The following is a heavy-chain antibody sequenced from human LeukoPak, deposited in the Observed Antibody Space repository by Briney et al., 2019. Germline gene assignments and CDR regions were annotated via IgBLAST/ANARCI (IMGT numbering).Heavy chain of an antibody. V-gene: IGHV3-48*01. CDR3: ARYGSGLNDY. J-gene: IGHJ4*02. CDR2: ISSSSSTI. Sequence: GGSLRLSCAASGFTFSSYSMNWVRQAPGKGLEWVSYISSSSSTIYYADSVKGRLTISRHNAKNSLYLQMNSLRAEDTAVYYCARYGSGLNDYGGQGTLVTVSS. D-gene: IGHD6-19*01. CDR1: GFTFSSYS.